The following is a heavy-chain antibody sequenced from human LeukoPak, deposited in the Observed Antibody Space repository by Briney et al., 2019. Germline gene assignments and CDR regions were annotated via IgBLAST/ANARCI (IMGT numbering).Heavy chain of an antibody. CDR1: GFTVSSYW. J-gene: IGHJ4*02. CDR2: IKQDGSEK. Sequence: GGSLRPSCEVSGFTVSSYWMNWVRQAPGKGLEWVANIKQDGSEKYYVDSVKGRFTISRDDAKNSLYLQMNSLRAEDTAIYYCARHYDYWGQGTLVTVSS. D-gene: IGHD3-10*01. CDR3: ARHYDY. V-gene: IGHV3-7*01.